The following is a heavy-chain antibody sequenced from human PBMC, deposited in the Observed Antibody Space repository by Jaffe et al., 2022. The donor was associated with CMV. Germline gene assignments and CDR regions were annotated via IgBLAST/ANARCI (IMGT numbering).Heavy chain of an antibody. J-gene: IGHJ4*02. CDR1: GFTFSSYG. D-gene: IGHD6-13*01. Sequence: QVQLVESGGGVVQPGRSLRLSCAASGFTFSSYGMHWVRQAPGKGLEWVAVIWYDGSNKYYADSVKGRFTISRDNSKNTLYLQMNSLRAEDTAVYYCARMEAAGSIGPFDYWGQGTLVTVSS. V-gene: IGHV3-33*08. CDR2: IWYDGSNK. CDR3: ARMEAAGSIGPFDY.